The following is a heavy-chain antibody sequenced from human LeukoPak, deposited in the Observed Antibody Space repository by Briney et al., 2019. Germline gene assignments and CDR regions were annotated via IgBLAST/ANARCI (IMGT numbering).Heavy chain of an antibody. J-gene: IGHJ4*02. D-gene: IGHD4-17*01. CDR2: ISSTSDNI. CDR1: GFTFSRYS. CDR3: ARDYGHDY. V-gene: IGHV3-48*04. Sequence: GGSLRLSCAASGFTFSRYSMNWVRQAPGKGLEWVSHISSTSDNIYYADSVKGRFTISRDNAKNSLYLQMNSLRVEDAAVYYCARDYGHDYWGQGTLVTVSS.